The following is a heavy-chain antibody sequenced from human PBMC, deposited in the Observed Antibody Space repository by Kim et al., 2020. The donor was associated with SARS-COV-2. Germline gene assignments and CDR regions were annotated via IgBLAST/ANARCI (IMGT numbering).Heavy chain of an antibody. D-gene: IGHD1-26*01. Sequence: GGSLRLSCAASGFTFNTYGMHWVRQAPGKGLEWVAVISYDGSNNYYADSVKGRFTISRDNSKNTLYLQMNSLRIEDTAVYYCAKSFSGSYFGYDYWGQGTLVTDSS. CDR3: AKSFSGSYFGYDY. CDR1: GFTFNTYG. CDR2: ISYDGSNN. J-gene: IGHJ4*02. V-gene: IGHV3-30*18.